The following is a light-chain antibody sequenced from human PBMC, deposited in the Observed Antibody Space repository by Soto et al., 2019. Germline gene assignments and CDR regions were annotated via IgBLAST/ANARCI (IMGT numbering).Light chain of an antibody. Sequence: EVVMTQSPATLSVSLGDRATLSCRASQSVSSNLAWYQQKPGQAPRLLIYGASTRATGIPARFSGSGSGTEFTLTISGLQSEDFAVYYCQQYNSWPDTFGQGTRLEIK. CDR1: QSVSSN. J-gene: IGKJ5*01. V-gene: IGKV3-15*01. CDR2: GAS. CDR3: QQYNSWPDT.